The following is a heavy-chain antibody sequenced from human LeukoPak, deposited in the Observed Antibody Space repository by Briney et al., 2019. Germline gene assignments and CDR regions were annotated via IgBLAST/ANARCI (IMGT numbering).Heavy chain of an antibody. Sequence: SETLSLTCTVSGGSIINTDYYWGWIRQPPGKGLEWIGEINHSGSTNYNPSLKSRVTISVDTSKNQFSLKLSSVTAADTAVYYCARGGELPDDAFDIWGQGTMVTVSS. J-gene: IGHJ3*02. V-gene: IGHV4-39*07. CDR1: GGSIINTDYY. D-gene: IGHD1-26*01. CDR3: ARGGELPDDAFDI. CDR2: INHSGST.